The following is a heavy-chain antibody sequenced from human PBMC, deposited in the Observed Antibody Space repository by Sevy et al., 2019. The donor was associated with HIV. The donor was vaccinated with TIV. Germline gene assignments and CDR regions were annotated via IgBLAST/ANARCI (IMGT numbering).Heavy chain of an antibody. CDR2: IYTSGST. J-gene: IGHJ3*02. Sequence: ETLSLTCTVSGGSISSYYWSWIRQPAGKGLEWIGRIYTSGSTNYNPSLKSRVTMSVDTSKNQFSLKLSSVTAADTAVYYCARVTLRYCSGGSCYRDAFDIWGQGTMVTVSS. CDR3: ARVTLRYCSGGSCYRDAFDI. CDR1: GGSISSYY. V-gene: IGHV4-4*07. D-gene: IGHD2-15*01.